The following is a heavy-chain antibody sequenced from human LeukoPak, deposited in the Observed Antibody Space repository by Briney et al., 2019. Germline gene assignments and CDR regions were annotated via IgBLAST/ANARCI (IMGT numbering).Heavy chain of an antibody. V-gene: IGHV5-10-1*01. Sequence: GESLKISCKGSGYSFTSYWISWVRQMPGKGLEWMGRIDPSDSYTNYSPSFQGHVTISAGKSISTAYLQWSSLKASDTAMYYCARHMKVAGTLDYWGQGTLVTVSS. D-gene: IGHD6-19*01. J-gene: IGHJ4*02. CDR1: GYSFTSYW. CDR3: ARHMKVAGTLDY. CDR2: IDPSDSYT.